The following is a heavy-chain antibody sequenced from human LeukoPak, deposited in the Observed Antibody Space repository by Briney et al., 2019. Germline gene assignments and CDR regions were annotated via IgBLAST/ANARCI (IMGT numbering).Heavy chain of an antibody. CDR1: GFTFGDFA. Sequence: PGGSLRLSCASSGFTFGDFAMHWVRRAPGKGLEWVAGLGWNGGSIGYADSVKGRFTISRDNARNSLYLQMNSLRAEDTALYYCAKDISPSYDSSGYLGHDAFDVWGQGTMVTVSS. J-gene: IGHJ3*01. V-gene: IGHV3-9*01. CDR2: LGWNGGSI. CDR3: AKDISPSYDSSGYLGHDAFDV. D-gene: IGHD3-22*01.